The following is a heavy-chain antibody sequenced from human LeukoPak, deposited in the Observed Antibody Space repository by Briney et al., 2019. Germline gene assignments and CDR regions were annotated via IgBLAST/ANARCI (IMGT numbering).Heavy chain of an antibody. CDR3: ARDEGSNNHYYHSNFDY. CDR2: IIPIFGTA. V-gene: IGHV1-69*05. Sequence: SVKVSCKASGGTFSSYAISWVRQAPGQGLEWMGGIIPIFGTANYAQKFQGRVTITTDESTSTAYMELSSLRSEDTAVYYCARDEGSNNHYYHSNFDYWGQGTLVTVSS. J-gene: IGHJ4*02. CDR1: GGTFSSYA. D-gene: IGHD3-22*01.